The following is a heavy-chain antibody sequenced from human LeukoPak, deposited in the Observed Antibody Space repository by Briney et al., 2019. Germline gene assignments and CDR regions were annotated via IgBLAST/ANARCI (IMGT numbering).Heavy chain of an antibody. J-gene: IGHJ4*02. D-gene: IGHD4-23*01. CDR2: IYYSGST. CDR1: TGSMSSYY. Sequence: SETLSLTCSVPTGSMSSYYWSWIRQPPGKGLEWIGYIYYSGSTKYNPSFKSRVTISVDTSKSQFSLNLRSATAADTAVYYCARSVGGDFDYWGQGTLVTVSS. CDR3: ARSVGGDFDY. V-gene: IGHV4-59*01.